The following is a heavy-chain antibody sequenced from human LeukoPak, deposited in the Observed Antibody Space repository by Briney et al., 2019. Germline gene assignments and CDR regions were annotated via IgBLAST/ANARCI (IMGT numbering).Heavy chain of an antibody. V-gene: IGHV4-4*02. Sequence: SGTLSLTCAVSGGSISSSNWWSWVRQPPGKGLEWIGEIYHSGSTNYNPSLKSRVTLSVDKSKNQFSLKLSSVTAADTAVYYCARPHCGGDCYSPIWDYWGQGTLVTVSS. CDR2: IYHSGST. CDR3: ARPHCGGDCYSPIWDY. J-gene: IGHJ4*02. D-gene: IGHD2-21*02. CDR1: GGSISSSNW.